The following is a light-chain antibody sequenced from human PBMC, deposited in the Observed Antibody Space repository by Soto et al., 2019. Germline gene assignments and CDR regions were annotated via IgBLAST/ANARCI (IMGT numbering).Light chain of an antibody. CDR3: QQYNSYSS. CDR2: TAS. J-gene: IGKJ1*01. Sequence: DIQMTQSPSTLSASVGDRVTITCRASQTIKNYLAWYQQKPGKAPNLLIYTASSLKSGVPSRFSGSGSGTEFTLTISSLQPDDFATYYCQQYNSYSSFGQRTKVDIK. CDR1: QTIKNY. V-gene: IGKV1-5*03.